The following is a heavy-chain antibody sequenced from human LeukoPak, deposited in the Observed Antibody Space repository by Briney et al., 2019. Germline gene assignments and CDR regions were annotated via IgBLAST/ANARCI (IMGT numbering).Heavy chain of an antibody. CDR1: GGSISSYY. Sequence: TSETLSLTCTASGGSISSYYWSWIRQPPGKGLEWIGYTSYSGNTDYNPSLKSRVTISVGTSKNQFSLKLASVTAAATAVYYCARCPKGVYYYYMDVWGKGTTVTVSS. CDR3: ARCPKGVYYYYMDV. V-gene: IGHV4-59*01. J-gene: IGHJ6*03. CDR2: TSYSGNT.